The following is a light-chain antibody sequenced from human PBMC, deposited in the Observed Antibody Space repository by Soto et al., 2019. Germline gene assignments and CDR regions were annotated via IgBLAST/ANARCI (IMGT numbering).Light chain of an antibody. CDR3: SSYTSTNIVV. V-gene: IGLV2-14*01. CDR2: EVS. Sequence: QSALTQPASVSGSPGQSITISCTGTGSDVGGYNYVSWYQQYPGKAPQLLIYEVSDRPSGVSKRFSGSKSGSTASLTISGLQAEDEAEYYCSSYTSTNIVVFGGGTKLTVL. CDR1: GSDVGGYNY. J-gene: IGLJ2*01.